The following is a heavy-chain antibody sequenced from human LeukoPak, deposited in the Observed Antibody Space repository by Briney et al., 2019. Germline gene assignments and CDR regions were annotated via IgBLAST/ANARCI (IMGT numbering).Heavy chain of an antibody. V-gene: IGHV4-59*01. Sequence: TLSLTXTVSGGSISSYYWSWIRQPPGKGLEWIGYIYYSGSTNYNPSLKSRVTISVDTSKNQFSLKLSSVTAADTAVYYCARGRHDAFDIWGQGTMVTVSS. CDR1: GGSISSYY. J-gene: IGHJ3*02. CDR2: IYYSGST. CDR3: ARGRHDAFDI.